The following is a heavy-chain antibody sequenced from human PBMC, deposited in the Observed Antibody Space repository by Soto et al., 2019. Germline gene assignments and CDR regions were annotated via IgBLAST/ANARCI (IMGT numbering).Heavy chain of an antibody. V-gene: IGHV1-2*02. CDR2: INPNSGGT. J-gene: IGHJ6*02. CDR3: ASVGGGARPKGLLSMDV. Sequence: GASVKVSCKASGYTFTGYYMHWVRQAPGQWLEWMGWINPNSGGTNYAQKFQGRVTMTRDTSISTAYMELSRLRSDDTAVYYCASVGGGARPKGLLSMDVWGQGTTVTVSS. CDR1: GYTFTGYY. D-gene: IGHD6-6*01.